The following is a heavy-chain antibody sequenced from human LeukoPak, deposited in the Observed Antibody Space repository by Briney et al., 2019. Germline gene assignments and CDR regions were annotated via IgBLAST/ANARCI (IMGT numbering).Heavy chain of an antibody. CDR2: IYTSGST. Sequence: PSETLSLTCTVSGGSISSYYWSWIRQPAGKGLEWIGRIYTSGSTNYNPSLKSRVTMSVDTSKNQFSLKLSSVTAADTAVYYCAREGYCSGGSCSDYYYYYMDVWGKGTTVTISS. CDR1: GGSISSYY. J-gene: IGHJ6*03. V-gene: IGHV4-4*07. D-gene: IGHD2-15*01. CDR3: AREGYCSGGSCSDYYYYYMDV.